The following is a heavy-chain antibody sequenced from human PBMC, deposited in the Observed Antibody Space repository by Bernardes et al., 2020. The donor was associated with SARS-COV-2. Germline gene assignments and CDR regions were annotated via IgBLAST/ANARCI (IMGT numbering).Heavy chain of an antibody. Sequence: ASVKVSCKASGYTFSNFGISWVRQAPGQGLEWMGWISGYNANTNYAQKFQGRVTMTTDTSTSTAYMELRSLRSDNTAVYYCASRSMDYWGQGTLVTVSS. CDR3: ASRSMDY. CDR2: ISGYNANT. CDR1: GYTFSNFG. J-gene: IGHJ4*02. V-gene: IGHV1-18*01.